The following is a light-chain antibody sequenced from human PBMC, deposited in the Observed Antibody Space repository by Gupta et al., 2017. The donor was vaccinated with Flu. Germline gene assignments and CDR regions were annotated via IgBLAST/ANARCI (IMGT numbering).Light chain of an antibody. Sequence: QSALTQPASVSGSPGQSITISCTGTSSDVGGYNYVSWYQQHPGKAPKLMIYEVTKRPSGVSNRFSGSTSGNTAYLTISGLQAEDEADYYCSSYTSSSTYVFGTGTKVTVL. J-gene: IGLJ1*01. CDR3: SSYTSSSTYV. CDR1: SSDVGGYNY. V-gene: IGLV2-14*01. CDR2: EVT.